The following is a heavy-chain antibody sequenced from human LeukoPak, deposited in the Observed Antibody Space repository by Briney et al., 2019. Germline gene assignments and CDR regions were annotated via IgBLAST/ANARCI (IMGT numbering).Heavy chain of an antibody. Sequence: PSETLSLTCTVSGGSIGTYYWSWIRQPPGKGLEWIGYVYYSGSTNYNPSLKSRVIISVDTSKNQFSLNLSSVTAADTAVYYCGRGDWGGWFDPWGQGTLVTVSS. CDR2: VYYSGST. CDR1: GGSIGTYY. V-gene: IGHV4-59*08. D-gene: IGHD2-21*02. J-gene: IGHJ5*02. CDR3: GRGDWGGWFDP.